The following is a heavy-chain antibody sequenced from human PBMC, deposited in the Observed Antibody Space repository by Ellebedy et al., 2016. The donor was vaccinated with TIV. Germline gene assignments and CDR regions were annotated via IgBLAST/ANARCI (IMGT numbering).Heavy chain of an antibody. D-gene: IGHD4-17*01. CDR1: GFSVTNYW. CDR3: ARAIYGASYL. V-gene: IGHV3-7*01. J-gene: IGHJ2*01. CDR2: INEDATKK. Sequence: GESLKISCVGSGFSVTNYWMTWVRQAPGKGLEWVANINEDATKKHYVDSVKGRFTISRDNAGNSLYLQMSSLGAEDTAVYYCARAIYGASYLWGRGTLVTVSS.